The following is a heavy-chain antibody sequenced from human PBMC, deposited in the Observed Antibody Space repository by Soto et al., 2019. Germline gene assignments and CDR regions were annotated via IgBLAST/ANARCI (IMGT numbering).Heavy chain of an antibody. CDR2: ISYDGSQK. CDR1: GFTFSSYG. Sequence: GGSLRLSCAASGFTFSSYGMHWVRQAPGKGLEWVAVISYDGSQKYYTDSVKGRFTISRDNSKNTLYLQMNSLKAEDTAVYYCARRYSWSSSWYSTGGYYFDYWGQGTLVTVSS. CDR3: ARRYSWSSSWYSTGGYYFDY. V-gene: IGHV3-30*03. D-gene: IGHD6-13*01. J-gene: IGHJ4*02.